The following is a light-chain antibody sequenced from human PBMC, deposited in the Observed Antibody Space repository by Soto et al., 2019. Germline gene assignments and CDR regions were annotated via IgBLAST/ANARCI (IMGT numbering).Light chain of an antibody. V-gene: IGKV1-5*03. Sequence: DIQNTQSPSTLSACVEDRVTITCRASQSVSTWLAWYQQKAGKAPQVLISMASTLESGVPSRFSGCGSGTEFTLSICSLQSEAFAPYYCQQLNSYPLTFGGGTKVDIK. CDR1: QSVSTW. CDR3: QQLNSYPLT. CDR2: MAS. J-gene: IGKJ4*01.